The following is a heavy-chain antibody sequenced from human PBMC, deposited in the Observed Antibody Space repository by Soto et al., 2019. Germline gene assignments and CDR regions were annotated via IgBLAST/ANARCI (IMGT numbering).Heavy chain of an antibody. CDR2: VYYSGST. Sequence: QVQLQESGPRLVKPSQTLSLTCTVSGGSTSSGGYYWSWIRQYPGKGLEWIGFVYYSGSTYYNPSFKRRVIISVDTSKKQFSLKLSSVTAADTAVYYCARDAALKWFDPWGQGTLVTVSS. D-gene: IGHD2-15*01. CDR3: ARDAALKWFDP. J-gene: IGHJ5*02. V-gene: IGHV4-31*03. CDR1: GGSTSSGGYY.